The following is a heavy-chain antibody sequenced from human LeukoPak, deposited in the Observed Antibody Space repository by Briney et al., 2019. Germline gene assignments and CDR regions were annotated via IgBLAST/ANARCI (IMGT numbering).Heavy chain of an antibody. V-gene: IGHV3-23*01. CDR3: AKPWGSGYEFDY. Sequence: GGSLRLSCAASGFTFSSYAMSWVRQAPGKGLEWVSAISGSGGSTYYADSVKGRFTISRDNSKNTRYLQMNSLRAEDTAVYYCAKPWGSGYEFDYWGQGTLVTVSS. CDR1: GFTFSSYA. J-gene: IGHJ4*02. CDR2: ISGSGGST. D-gene: IGHD5-12*01.